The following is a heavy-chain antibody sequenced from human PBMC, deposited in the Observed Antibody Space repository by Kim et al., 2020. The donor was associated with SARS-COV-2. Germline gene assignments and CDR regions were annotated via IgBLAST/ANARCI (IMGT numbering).Heavy chain of an antibody. V-gene: IGHV1-46*01. Sequence: QGRVTMTRDTSTSTVYMELSSLRSEDTAVYYCARDPGFWYNWNYSRGLDYWGQGTLVTVSS. D-gene: IGHD1-7*01. J-gene: IGHJ4*02. CDR3: ARDPGFWYNWNYSRGLDY.